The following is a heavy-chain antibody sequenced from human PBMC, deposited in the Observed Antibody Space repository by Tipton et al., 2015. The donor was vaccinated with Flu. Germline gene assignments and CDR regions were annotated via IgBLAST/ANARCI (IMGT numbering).Heavy chain of an antibody. CDR1: GGSISSSSYY. CDR3: ARHDRRQGYCSGGSCAPLGY. J-gene: IGHJ4*02. D-gene: IGHD2-15*01. Sequence: TLSLTCTVSGGSISSSSYYWGWIRQPPGKGLEWIGSIYYSGSTYYNPSLKSRVTISVDTSKNQFSLKLSSVTAADTAVYYCARHDRRQGYCSGGSCAPLGYWGQGTLVTVSS. V-gene: IGHV4-39*01. CDR2: IYYSGST.